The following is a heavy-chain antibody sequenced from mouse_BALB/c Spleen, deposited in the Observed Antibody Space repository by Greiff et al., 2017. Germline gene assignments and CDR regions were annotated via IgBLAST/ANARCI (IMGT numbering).Heavy chain of an antibody. CDR2: ISTYYGDA. J-gene: IGHJ2*01. Sequence: QVKLKESGAELVRPGVSVKISCKGSGYTFTDYAMHWVKQSHAKSLEWIGVISTYYGDASYNQKFKGKATMTVDKSSSTAYMELARLTSEDSAIYYCARWGYYGSSPYYFDYWGQGTTLTVSS. CDR1: GYTFTDYA. CDR3: ARWGYYGSSPYYFDY. D-gene: IGHD1-1*01. V-gene: IGHV1S137*01.